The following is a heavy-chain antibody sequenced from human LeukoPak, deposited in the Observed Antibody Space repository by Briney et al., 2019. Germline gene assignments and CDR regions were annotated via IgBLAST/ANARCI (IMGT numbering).Heavy chain of an antibody. J-gene: IGHJ5*02. CDR1: GGSISSSNW. CDR2: IYHSGST. V-gene: IGHV4-4*02. CDR3: ASLSTVTQYNWFDP. D-gene: IGHD4-17*01. Sequence: PSWTLSLTCAVSGGSISSSNWWSWVRQPPGKGLEWIGEIYHSGSTNYNPSLKSRVTISVDKPKNQFSLKLSSVTAADTAVYYCASLSTVTQYNWFDPWGQGTLVTVSS.